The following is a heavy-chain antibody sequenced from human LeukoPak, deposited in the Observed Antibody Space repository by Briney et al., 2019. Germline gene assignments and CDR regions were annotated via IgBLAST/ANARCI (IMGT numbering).Heavy chain of an antibody. V-gene: IGHV3-23*01. CDR3: AKSPVSSCRGSFCYPFDY. J-gene: IGHJ4*02. CDR1: GFAFSTYA. CDR2: ISGSDDGT. D-gene: IGHD2-15*01. Sequence: GGSLRLSCAASGFAFSTYAMSWVRQIPGKGLEWVSAISGSDDGTYYADSVKGRFTISRDNSRNTLYLQMNTMRAEDTAVYFCAKSPVSSCRGSFCYPFDYWGQGNLVTVSS.